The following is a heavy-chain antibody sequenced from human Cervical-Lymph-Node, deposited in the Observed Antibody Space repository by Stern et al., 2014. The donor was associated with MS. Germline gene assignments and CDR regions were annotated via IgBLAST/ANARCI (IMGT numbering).Heavy chain of an antibody. CDR3: ARAGGSTVGYYVDY. V-gene: IGHV1-69*01. CDR2: IIPIFGTT. J-gene: IGHJ4*02. CDR1: GDTFTRHA. Sequence: VQLVESGAAVKKPGSSVKVSCQTSGDTFTRHAINWVRQAPGQGLGWMGGIIPIFGTTNHAQKFRDRVTITADASTNTVYMELNSLTSEDTAVYFCARAGGSTVGYYVDYWGQGTLVTVSS. D-gene: IGHD1-26*01.